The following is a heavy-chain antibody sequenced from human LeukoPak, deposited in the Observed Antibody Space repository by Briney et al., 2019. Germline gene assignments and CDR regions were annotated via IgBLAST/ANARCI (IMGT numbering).Heavy chain of an antibody. Sequence: GGSLRLSCAGSGFTFSNSGMNWVRQAPGKRLEWVVYISSSSSTIYYADSVKGRFTISRDNAENSLFLQMSSLRDEDTAVYYCARIRSGYYSDYWGQGTLVTVSS. CDR3: ARIRSGYYSDY. J-gene: IGHJ4*02. CDR1: GFTFSNSG. CDR2: ISSSSSTI. V-gene: IGHV3-48*02. D-gene: IGHD3-22*01.